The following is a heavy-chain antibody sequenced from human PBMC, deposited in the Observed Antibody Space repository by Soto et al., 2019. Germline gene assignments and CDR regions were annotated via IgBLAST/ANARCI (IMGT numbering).Heavy chain of an antibody. V-gene: IGHV2-5*02. D-gene: IGHD2-15*01. CDR1: GFSLSTSGVG. J-gene: IGHJ4*02. CDR2: IYWDDDK. CDR3: AHRPSYCSGGSCYSCFDY. Sequence: QITLKESGPTLVKPTQTLTLTCTFSGFSLSTSGVGVGWIRQPPGKALEWLALIYWDDDKRYSPSLKSRLNITKDTSKNQVVIKMNNMDPVDTATYYCAHRPSYCSGGSCYSCFDYWGQGTLVTVSS.